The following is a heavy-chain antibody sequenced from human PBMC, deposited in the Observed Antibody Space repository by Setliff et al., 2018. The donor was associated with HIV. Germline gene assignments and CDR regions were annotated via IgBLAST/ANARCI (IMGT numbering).Heavy chain of an antibody. CDR3: TRDRDNNFWSGLAFDI. CDR2: IRSKANGETT. V-gene: IGHV3-49*04. J-gene: IGHJ3*02. Sequence: PGGSLRLSCSTSGFTFDDYVMNWVRQAPGKGLEWVGFIRSKANGETTEYAASVRGRFTVSRDDSQTIAYLQMNSLKTEDTAVYYCTRDRDNNFWSGLAFDIWGQGTTVTVSS. D-gene: IGHD3-3*01. CDR1: GFTFDDYV.